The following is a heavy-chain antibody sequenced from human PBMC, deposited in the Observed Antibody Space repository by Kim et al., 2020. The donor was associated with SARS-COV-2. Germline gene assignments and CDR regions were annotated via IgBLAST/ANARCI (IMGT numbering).Heavy chain of an antibody. D-gene: IGHD3-16*01. V-gene: IGHV1-69*13. Sequence: SVKVSCKASGGTFSSYAISWVRQAPGQGLEWMGGIIPIFGTANYAQKFQGRVTITADESTSTAYMELSSLRSEDTAVYYCARADNLRGRFDYWGQGTLVTVSS. CDR3: ARADNLRGRFDY. J-gene: IGHJ4*02. CDR1: GGTFSSYA. CDR2: IIPIFGTA.